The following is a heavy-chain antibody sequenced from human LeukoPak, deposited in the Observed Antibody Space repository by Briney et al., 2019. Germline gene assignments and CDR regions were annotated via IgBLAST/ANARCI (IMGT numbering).Heavy chain of an antibody. CDR1: GFTFNYYT. CDR2: ISSSGTNI. J-gene: IGHJ4*02. V-gene: IGHV3-21*01. Sequence: PGGSLRLSCAASGFTFNYYTMDWVRQAPGKGLEWVSSISSSGTNIHYADSVKGRFTISRDNAKNSLYLQMDSLRAEDTALYFCVRSQYDLYAFFDYWGQGTLVTVSS. CDR3: VRSQYDLYAFFDY. D-gene: IGHD2-2*02.